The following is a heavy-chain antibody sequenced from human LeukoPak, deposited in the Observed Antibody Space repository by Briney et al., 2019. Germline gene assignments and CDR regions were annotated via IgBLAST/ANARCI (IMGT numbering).Heavy chain of an antibody. CDR3: VRDGHSGSGSF. CDR2: INTDGSST. CDR1: GFAFSSYW. D-gene: IGHD1-26*01. V-gene: IGHV3-74*01. J-gene: IGHJ4*02. Sequence: GSLRLSCAASGFAFSSYWMHWVRQAPGKGLVWVSRINTDGSSTIYADSVKGRFTISRDNAKNTLYLQMNSLRAEDTAVYYCVRDGHSGSGSFWGQGTLVTVSS.